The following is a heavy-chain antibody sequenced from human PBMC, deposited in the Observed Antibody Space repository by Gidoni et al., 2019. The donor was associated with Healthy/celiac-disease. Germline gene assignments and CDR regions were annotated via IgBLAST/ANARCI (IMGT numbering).Heavy chain of an antibody. J-gene: IGHJ6*02. CDR3: ARVLYYYGSGSFDYYYGMDV. D-gene: IGHD3-10*01. Sequence: EVQLVESGGGLVKPGGSLRLSCAAPGFTFRSYAMNWVRQAPGKGLEWVSSISSSSSYIYYADSVKGRFTISRDNAKNSLYLQMNSLRAEDTAVYYCARVLYYYGSGSFDYYYGMDVWGQGTTVTVSS. CDR1: GFTFRSYA. CDR2: ISSSSSYI. V-gene: IGHV3-21*01.